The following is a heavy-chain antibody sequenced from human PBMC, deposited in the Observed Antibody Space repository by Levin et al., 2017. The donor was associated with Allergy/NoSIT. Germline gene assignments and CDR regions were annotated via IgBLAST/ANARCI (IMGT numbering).Heavy chain of an antibody. CDR3: ACTYCRDTTCYAFDY. CDR1: GYSFTNYW. V-gene: IGHV5-51*01. CDR2: IYPGDSDT. J-gene: IGHJ4*02. Sequence: GESLKISCKGSGYSFTNYWIGWVRQMPGKGLEWMGIIYPGDSDTRYSPSFQGQVTISADRSISTAYLQWSSLKASDTAMYYCACTYCRDTTCYAFDYWGQGTLVTVSS. D-gene: IGHD2-2*01.